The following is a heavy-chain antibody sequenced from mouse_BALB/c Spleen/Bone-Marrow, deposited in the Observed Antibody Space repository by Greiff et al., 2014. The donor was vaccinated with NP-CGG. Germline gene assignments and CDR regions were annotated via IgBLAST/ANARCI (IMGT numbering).Heavy chain of an antibody. CDR2: IDPANGNT. CDR3: ARYYYGTLLDY. V-gene: IGHV14-3*02. D-gene: IGHD1-1*01. J-gene: IGHJ2*01. Sequence: EVQLQESGAELVKSEASVKLSCTASGFNIKDTYMHWVKQRPEHGLEWIGRIDPANGNTKYDPKFQGKATITADTSSNTAYLQLSSLTSEDTAVYYCARYYYGTLLDYWGQGTTLTVSS. CDR1: GFNIKDTY.